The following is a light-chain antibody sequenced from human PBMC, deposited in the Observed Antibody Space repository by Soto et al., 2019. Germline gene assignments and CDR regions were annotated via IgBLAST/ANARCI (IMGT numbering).Light chain of an antibody. V-gene: IGLV2-14*01. CDR2: EVS. J-gene: IGLJ1*01. Sequence: QSVLTQPASVSGSPGQSITISCTGTSSDVGGYNYVSWYQQHPGKAPKLMIYEVSNRPSGVSNRFSGPKSGNTASLTISGLQAEDEADYYCSSYTGSHVFGTGTKLTVL. CDR1: SSDVGGYNY. CDR3: SSYTGSHV.